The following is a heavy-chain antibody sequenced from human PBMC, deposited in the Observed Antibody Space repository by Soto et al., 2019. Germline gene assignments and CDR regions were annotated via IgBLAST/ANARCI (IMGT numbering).Heavy chain of an antibody. J-gene: IGHJ3*01. V-gene: IGHV4-61*01. CDR1: GGSVSGDKNY. Sequence: QVQLQESGPGLVKPSEPLSLTCSVSGGSVSGDKNYWSWIRQSPGKGLEWIGFISYSGATIYNPSLKSRLTISFDRSKNQFSLRLSSVTASDTALYYCATSPRFAFDFWGQETTVIVSS. CDR3: ATSPRFAFDF. D-gene: IGHD3-16*01. CDR2: ISYSGAT.